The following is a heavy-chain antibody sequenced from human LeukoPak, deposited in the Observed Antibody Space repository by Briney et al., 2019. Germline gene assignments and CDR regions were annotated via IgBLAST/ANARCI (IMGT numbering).Heavy chain of an antibody. CDR2: IKSKTDGGTT. Sequence: GGTLRLSCAASGFTFTNAWMSWVRQAPGKGWEWVGRIKSKTDGGTTDYAARVKGRFTISRDDSKNTLFLQMNSLKTGDTAVYYCTTHLPYNYWGQGTLVTVSS. CDR3: TTHLPYNY. J-gene: IGHJ4*02. D-gene: IGHD1-14*01. V-gene: IGHV3-15*01. CDR1: GFTFTNAW.